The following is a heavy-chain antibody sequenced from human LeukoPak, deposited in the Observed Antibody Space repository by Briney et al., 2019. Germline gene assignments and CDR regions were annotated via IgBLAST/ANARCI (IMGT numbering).Heavy chain of an antibody. Sequence: PSETLSLTCTVSGGSISSYYWSWIRQPAGKGLEWIGRIYTSGSTNYNPSLKSRVTMSVDTSKNQFSLKLSSVTAADTAVYYCAREIRYDSSGYAADYWGQGTLVTVSS. J-gene: IGHJ4*02. CDR1: GGSISSYY. CDR3: AREIRYDSSGYAADY. CDR2: IYTSGST. D-gene: IGHD3-22*01. V-gene: IGHV4-4*07.